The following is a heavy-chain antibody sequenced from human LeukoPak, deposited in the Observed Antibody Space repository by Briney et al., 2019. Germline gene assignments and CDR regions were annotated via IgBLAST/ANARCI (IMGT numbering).Heavy chain of an antibody. CDR2: IWYDGSNK. CDR1: GFTFSSYG. CDR3: ARAESGYYFDY. V-gene: IGHV3-33*01. D-gene: IGHD1-14*01. Sequence: GGSLRLSCAASGFTFSSYGMHWDRQAPGKGLEWVAVIWYDGSNKYYADSVKGRFTISRDNSKNTLYLQMNSLRAEDTAVYYCARAESGYYFDYWGQGTLVTVSS. J-gene: IGHJ4*02.